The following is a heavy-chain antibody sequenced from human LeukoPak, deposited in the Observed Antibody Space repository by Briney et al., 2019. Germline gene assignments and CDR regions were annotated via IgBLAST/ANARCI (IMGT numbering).Heavy chain of an antibody. CDR3: ARDILTKQAYSGYDN. D-gene: IGHD5-12*01. J-gene: IGHJ4*02. CDR2: ISSSSNTI. V-gene: IGHV3-48*02. CDR1: GGSISSRS. Sequence: PAETLSLTCTVSGGSISSRSYYWGWIRQPPGKGLEWVSYISSSSNTIYYADSVKGRFTISRDNAKNSLYLQMNSLRDEDTAVYYCARDILTKQAYSGYDNWGQGTLVTVSS.